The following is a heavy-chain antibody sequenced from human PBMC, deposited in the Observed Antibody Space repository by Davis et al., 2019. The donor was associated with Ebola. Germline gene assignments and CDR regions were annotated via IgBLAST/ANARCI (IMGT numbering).Heavy chain of an antibody. J-gene: IGHJ4*02. Sequence: LSLTCAASGFTFSSYSMNWVRQAPGKGLEWVSSISSSSSYIYYADSVKGRFTISRDNARDSLYLQMDSLRVEDTAIYYCARDAFSLSRYDTEDHWGQGTLVTVSS. CDR1: GFTFSSYS. CDR2: ISSSSSYI. D-gene: IGHD3-9*01. CDR3: ARDAFSLSRYDTEDH. V-gene: IGHV3-21*01.